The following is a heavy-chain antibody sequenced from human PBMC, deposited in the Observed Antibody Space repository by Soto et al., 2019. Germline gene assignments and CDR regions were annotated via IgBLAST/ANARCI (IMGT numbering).Heavy chain of an antibody. CDR3: AKMGSSSCCYYYYGMDV. V-gene: IGHV3-30*18. D-gene: IGHD2-2*01. J-gene: IGHJ6*02. Sequence: QVQLVESGGGVVQPGGSLRLSCAASGFTFSSYGMHWVRQAPGKGLEWVAVISYDGDNKYYADSVKGRFTISRDNSKNTLYMQMNSLRGDDTAVYYCAKMGSSSCCYYYYGMDVWGQGTTVTVSS. CDR1: GFTFSSYG. CDR2: ISYDGDNK.